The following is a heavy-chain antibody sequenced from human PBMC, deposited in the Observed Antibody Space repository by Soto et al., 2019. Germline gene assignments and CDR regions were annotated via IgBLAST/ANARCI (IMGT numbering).Heavy chain of an antibody. Sequence: SDTLSLTCTVSGGSISSNYWSWIRQPPGKGLEWIGYIYYSRSTNNNPSIKNQETISENTTKNQLTLKLRSETDADTAVYYCARDYYGSGSPPLGYWGQGTLVTVS. CDR2: IYYSRST. D-gene: IGHD3-10*01. CDR1: GGSISSNY. CDR3: ARDYYGSGSPPLGY. J-gene: IGHJ4*02. V-gene: IGHV4-59*01.